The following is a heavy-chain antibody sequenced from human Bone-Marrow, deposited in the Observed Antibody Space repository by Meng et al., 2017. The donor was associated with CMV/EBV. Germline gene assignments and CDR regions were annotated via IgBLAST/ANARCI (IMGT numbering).Heavy chain of an antibody. Sequence: GGSLRLSCAASGFTFSTYGMHWVRQAPGKGLEWVAFTRYDGSTKHYADSLKGRFTISRDNSKNTLYLQMSSLRVEDTAVYFCAKNPNSGWYYYYGMDVWGQGTTVTVPS. CDR2: TRYDGSTK. CDR1: GFTFSTYG. CDR3: AKNPNSGWYYYYGMDV. V-gene: IGHV3-30*02. J-gene: IGHJ6*02. D-gene: IGHD6-19*01.